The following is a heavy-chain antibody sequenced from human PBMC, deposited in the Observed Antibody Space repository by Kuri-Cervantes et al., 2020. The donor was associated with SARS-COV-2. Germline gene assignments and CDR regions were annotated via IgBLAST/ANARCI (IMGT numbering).Heavy chain of an antibody. CDR1: GGSISSGYY. J-gene: IGHJ4*02. CDR2: IYHSGST. CDR3: ARDGTPIVVVVAATAYYFSY. Sequence: SETLSLTCTVSGGSISSGYYWGWIRQPPGKGREWIGSIYHSGSTYYNPSLKSLVTISVDTSKNQFSLTLSSVTAADTAVYYCARDGTPIVVVVAATAYYFSYWGQGTLVTVSS. D-gene: IGHD2-15*01. V-gene: IGHV4-38-2*02.